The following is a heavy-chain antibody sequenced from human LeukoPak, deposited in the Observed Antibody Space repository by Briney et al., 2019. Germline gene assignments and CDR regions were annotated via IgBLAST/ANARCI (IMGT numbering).Heavy chain of an antibody. J-gene: IGHJ4*02. V-gene: IGHV3-30*02. D-gene: IGHD3-22*01. CDR3: AKDRFFYYDSSGYLYYFDY. CDR1: GFTFSSYG. CDR2: IRYDGSNK. Sequence: GGSLRLSCAASGFTFSSYGMHWVRQAPGKGLEWVAFIRYDGSNKYYADSVKGRFTISRDYSKNTLYLQMNSLRAEDTAVYYCAKDRFFYYDSSGYLYYFDYWGQGTLVTVSS.